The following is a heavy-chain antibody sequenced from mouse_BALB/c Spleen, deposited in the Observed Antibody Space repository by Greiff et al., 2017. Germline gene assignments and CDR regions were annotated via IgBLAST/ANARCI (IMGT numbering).Heavy chain of an antibody. CDR2: INPDSSTI. V-gene: IGHV4-1*02. J-gene: IGHJ4*01. D-gene: IGHD2-10*02. CDR3: ARPSMVTEDYAMDY. Sequence: DVQLQESGGGLVQPGGSLKLSCAASGFDFSRYWMSWVRQAPGKGLEWIGEINPDSSTINYTPSLKDKFIISRDNAKNTLYLQMSKVRSEDTALYYCARPSMVTEDYAMDYWGQGTSVTVSS. CDR1: GFDFSRYW.